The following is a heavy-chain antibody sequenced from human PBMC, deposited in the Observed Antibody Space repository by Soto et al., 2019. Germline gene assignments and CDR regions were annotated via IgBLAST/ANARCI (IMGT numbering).Heavy chain of an antibody. J-gene: IGHJ5*02. V-gene: IGHV4-39*01. D-gene: IGHD3-3*02. CDR3: ARPLQLAVSGFDP. Sequence: PSETLSLTCAVSGDSISSSSYYWAWIRQPPGKGLEWIGSIHYRANSYYSPSLKSRITISVDTSKSQISLRLSSVTAADTAVYYCARPLQLAVSGFDPWGQGTLVTVSS. CDR1: GDSISSSSYY. CDR2: IHYRANS.